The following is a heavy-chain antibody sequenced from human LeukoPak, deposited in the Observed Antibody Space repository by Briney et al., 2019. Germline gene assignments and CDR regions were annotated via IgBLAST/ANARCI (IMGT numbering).Heavy chain of an antibody. CDR1: GFTFNAYS. D-gene: IGHD2-8*02. V-gene: IGHV3-48*04. Sequence: GGSLRPSCAASGFTFNAYSMNGVRQAPGKGLEWVSNIISRGDTTHYAASVKGRFTISRDNAKNSVFLHLNSLRGDDTAVYYCARGRGYCTGVSCDIDYWGQGTLVTVSS. CDR3: ARGRGYCTGVSCDIDY. CDR2: IISRGDTT. J-gene: IGHJ4*02.